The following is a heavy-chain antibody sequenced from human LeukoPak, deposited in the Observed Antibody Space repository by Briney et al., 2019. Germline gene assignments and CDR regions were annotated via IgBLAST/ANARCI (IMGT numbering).Heavy chain of an antibody. CDR2: IKQDGSEK. V-gene: IGHV3-7*01. CDR1: GFTFSSYA. J-gene: IGHJ3*02. Sequence: GGSLRLSCAASGFTFSSYAMSWVRQAPGKGLEWVANIKQDGSEKYYVDSVKGRFTISRDNAKNSLYLQMNSLRAEDTAVYYCATSTTAAALDIWGKGTMVTVSS. D-gene: IGHD4-11*01. CDR3: ATSTTAAALDI.